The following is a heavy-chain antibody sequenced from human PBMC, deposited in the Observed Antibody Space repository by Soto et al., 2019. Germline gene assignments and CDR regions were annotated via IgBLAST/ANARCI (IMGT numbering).Heavy chain of an antibody. CDR3: ARWWNDEEWVETMDV. CDR2: IYYDGSNE. CDR1: GFMFSDYG. V-gene: IGHV3-33*01. Sequence: GGSLRLSCGASGFMFSDYGMHWVRQAPGKGLEWVAVIYYDGSNEHYSESVRGRFTISRDNSKNMLYLQMNSLRAEDTATYYCARWWNDEEWVETMDVWGQGTTVTVSS. D-gene: IGHD1-1*01. J-gene: IGHJ6*01.